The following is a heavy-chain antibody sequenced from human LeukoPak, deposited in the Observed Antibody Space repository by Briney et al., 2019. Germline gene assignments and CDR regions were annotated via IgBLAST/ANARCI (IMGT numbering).Heavy chain of an antibody. CDR3: AKVACTSTTCSSFFPFDVFDI. D-gene: IGHD2-2*01. CDR2: IRDKGNSYAT. Sequence: GGSLRLSCAASGFTFSGFAIHWVRQASGKGLEWVGRIRDKGNSYATAYGASVKGRFTISRDNSKNTLYLQMNSLRAEDTAIYYCAKVACTSTTCSSFFPFDVFDIWGQGTTVTVSS. V-gene: IGHV3-73*01. CDR1: GFTFSGFA. J-gene: IGHJ3*02.